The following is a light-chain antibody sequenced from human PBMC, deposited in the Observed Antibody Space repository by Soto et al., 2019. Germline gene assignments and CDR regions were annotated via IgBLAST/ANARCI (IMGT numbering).Light chain of an antibody. CDR2: GAS. CDR3: QQYGTPLFT. V-gene: IGKV3-20*01. CDR1: LSVTNNF. J-gene: IGKJ3*01. Sequence: IVFTQSPGTLSLSPGERATLSCGASLSVTNNFLAWYQQKPGQAPRLLIYGASSWATGVPDRFSGSGSGTDFTLTISRLEPGDFAVYYCQQYGTPLFTFGPGTKVDIK.